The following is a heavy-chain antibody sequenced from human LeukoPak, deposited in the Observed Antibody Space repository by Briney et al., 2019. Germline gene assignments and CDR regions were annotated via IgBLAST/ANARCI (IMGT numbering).Heavy chain of an antibody. Sequence: PSETLSLTCTVSGGSISSGSYYWSWIRQPAGKGLEWIGRIYITGSTNYNPSLKSRVTISVDTSKNQFSLKLNSVTAADTAVYYCARDERYFDWLYTVYFDYWGQGTLVTVSS. D-gene: IGHD3-9*01. J-gene: IGHJ4*02. V-gene: IGHV4-61*02. CDR3: ARDERYFDWLYTVYFDY. CDR2: IYITGST. CDR1: GGSISSGSYY.